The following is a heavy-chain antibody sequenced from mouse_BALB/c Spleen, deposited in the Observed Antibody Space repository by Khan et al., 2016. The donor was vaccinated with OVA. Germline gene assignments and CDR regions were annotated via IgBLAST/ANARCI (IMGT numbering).Heavy chain of an antibody. CDR1: GYTFTSFY. J-gene: IGHJ3*01. V-gene: IGHV1S81*02. Sequence: QVQLQQPGAELVKPGASVKISCKASGYTFTSFYMYWVKQRPGQGLEWIGGFNPSNCDTHFYEKFKSRATLTVDKSYTTAYMQFSSLTSEDSAVYDCARSGYGNPFAYWGQGTLVTVSA. CDR3: ARSGYGNPFAY. CDR2: FNPSNCDT. D-gene: IGHD2-1*01.